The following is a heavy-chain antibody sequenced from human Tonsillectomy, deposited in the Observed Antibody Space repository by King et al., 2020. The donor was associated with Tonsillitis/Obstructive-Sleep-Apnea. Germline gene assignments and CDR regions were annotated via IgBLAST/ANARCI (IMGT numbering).Heavy chain of an antibody. D-gene: IGHD3-16*02. Sequence: VQLVESGGGLEQPGRSLRLSCEGSGFTFGDYSMTWVRQAPGRGLEWVGLIRSKAYGGTKEYAASVKGRFTMSRDDSKSTAYLQMNSLKIEDTAVYYCTRTPYVWGSDRYYYGLDVWGQGTTVTVSS. CDR1: GFTFGDYS. V-gene: IGHV3-49*04. CDR3: TRTPYVWGSDRYYYGLDV. CDR2: IRSKAYGGTK. J-gene: IGHJ6*02.